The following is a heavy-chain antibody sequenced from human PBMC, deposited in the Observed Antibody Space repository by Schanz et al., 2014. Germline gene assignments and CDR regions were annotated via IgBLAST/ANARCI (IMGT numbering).Heavy chain of an antibody. CDR2: INPSGGST. CDR1: GYPFTSDD. V-gene: IGHV1-46*03. Sequence: QVQLVQSGGEMKKPGASVKVSCKASGYPFTSDDITWVRQAPGQGLEWMGIINPSGGSTRYGQKFQGRITVTTDTYTRTVYLEVSSLRSDDTAVYYCRRGFSRSYIDFGGQGTLITVSS. D-gene: IGHD6-6*01. J-gene: IGHJ4*02. CDR3: RRGFSRSYIDF.